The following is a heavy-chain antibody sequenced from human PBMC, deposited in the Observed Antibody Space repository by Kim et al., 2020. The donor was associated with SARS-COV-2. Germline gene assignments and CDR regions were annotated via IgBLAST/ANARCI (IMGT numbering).Heavy chain of an antibody. CDR3: ARGLLRMGEGWFDP. D-gene: IGHD2-8*01. Sequence: AQELQGRVTMTRNTTRSTAYMELSSLRSEDTAVYYCARGLLRMGEGWFDPWGQGTLVTVSS. V-gene: IGHV1-8*01. J-gene: IGHJ5*02.